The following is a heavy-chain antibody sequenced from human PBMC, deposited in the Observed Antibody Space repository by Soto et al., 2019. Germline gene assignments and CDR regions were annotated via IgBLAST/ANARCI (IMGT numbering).Heavy chain of an antibody. D-gene: IGHD2-2*01. Sequence: GGSLRLSCAASGSAFSSHAMSWVRQAPGKGLEWVSAISGSGGSTEYADSVKGRFTISRDNSQNTLYLQMNSLRAEDTAVYYCARALSTVPAAIRGWFDPWGQGTLVTVSS. CDR3: ARALSTVPAAIRGWFDP. CDR1: GSAFSSHA. CDR2: ISGSGGST. V-gene: IGHV3-23*01. J-gene: IGHJ5*02.